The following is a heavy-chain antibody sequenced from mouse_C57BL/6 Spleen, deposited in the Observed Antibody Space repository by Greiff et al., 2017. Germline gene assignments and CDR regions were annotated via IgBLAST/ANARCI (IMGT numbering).Heavy chain of an antibody. CDR2: IDPSDSYT. CDR1: GYTFTSYW. CDR3: ASSAGTGWYYFDY. V-gene: IGHV1-69*01. D-gene: IGHD4-1*01. J-gene: IGHJ2*01. Sequence: QVQLQQPGAELVMPGASVKLSCKASGYTFTSYWMHWVKQRPGQGLEWIGEIDPSDSYTNYNQKFKGKSTLTVDKSSSTAYMQLSILTSEDSAVYYCASSAGTGWYYFDYWGQGTTRPGSS.